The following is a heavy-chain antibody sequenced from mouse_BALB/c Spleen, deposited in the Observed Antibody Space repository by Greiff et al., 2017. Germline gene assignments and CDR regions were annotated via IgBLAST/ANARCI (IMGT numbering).Heavy chain of an antibody. CDR3: ARYRYDDVAMDY. D-gene: IGHD2-14*01. Sequence: EVQLQQSGPGLVKPSQSLSLTCTVTGYSITSDYAWNWIRQFPGNKLEWMGYISYSGSTSYNPSLKSRISITRDTSKNQFFLQLNSVTTEDTATYYCARYRYDDVAMDYWGQGTSVTVSS. V-gene: IGHV3-2*02. CDR2: ISYSGST. CDR1: GYSITSDYA. J-gene: IGHJ4*01.